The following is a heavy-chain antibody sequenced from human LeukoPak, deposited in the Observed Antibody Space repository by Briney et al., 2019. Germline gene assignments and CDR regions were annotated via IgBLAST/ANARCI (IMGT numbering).Heavy chain of an antibody. V-gene: IGHV1-18*01. CDR1: GYSFNTFG. D-gene: IGHD3-9*01. CDR2: ISGNNIYK. CDR3: ARCAGWLEPKDY. Sequence: ASVKVSCKASGYSFNTFGISWVRQDPGQGLEWMGWISGNNIYKNYAQKFRDRLIMTTDTSTSTAYMEMRDLRSDDTAVYYCARCAGWLEPKDYWGQGTLVTVSS. J-gene: IGHJ4*02.